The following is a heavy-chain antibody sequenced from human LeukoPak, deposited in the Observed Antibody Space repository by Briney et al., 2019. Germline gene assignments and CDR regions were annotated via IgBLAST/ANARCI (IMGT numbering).Heavy chain of an antibody. CDR2: ISGDGGST. CDR3: AKDIFGKLPAAMYYYYYGMDV. V-gene: IGHV3-43*02. J-gene: IGHJ6*02. CDR1: GFTFDDYA. D-gene: IGHD2-2*01. Sequence: GGSLRFSCAASGFTFDDYAMHWVRQAPGKGLEWVSLISGDGGSTYYADSVKGRFTISRDNSKNSLYLQMNSLRTEDTALYYCAKDIFGKLPAAMYYYYYGMDVWGQGTTVTVSS.